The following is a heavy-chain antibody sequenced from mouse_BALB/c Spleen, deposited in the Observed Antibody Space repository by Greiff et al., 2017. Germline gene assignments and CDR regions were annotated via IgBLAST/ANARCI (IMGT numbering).Heavy chain of an antibody. J-gene: IGHJ4*01. D-gene: IGHD1-1*01. CDR1: GYTFTSYG. CDR3: ARSGTTLNYAMDY. V-gene: IGHV1-69*02. Sequence: QVQLQQPGAELVKPGASVKLSCKASGYTFTSYGMHWVKQRPGQGLEWIGEIDPSDSYTNYNQKFKGKATLTVDKSSSTAYMQLSSLTSEDSAVYYCARSGTTLNYAMDYWGQGTSVTVSS. CDR2: IDPSDSYT.